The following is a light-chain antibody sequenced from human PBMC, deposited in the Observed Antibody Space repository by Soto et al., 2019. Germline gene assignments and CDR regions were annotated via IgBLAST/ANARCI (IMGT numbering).Light chain of an antibody. CDR1: SSDVGGYNY. Sequence: QSALNQPASVSGSPGQSITISCTGTSSDVGGYNYVSWYQQHPGKAPKLMIPDVSNRPSGVSNRFSGSKSGNTASLTISGLQAEDEADYYCSSYTRSDTYVFGTGTKVTVL. V-gene: IGLV2-14*03. J-gene: IGLJ1*01. CDR2: DVS. CDR3: SSYTRSDTYV.